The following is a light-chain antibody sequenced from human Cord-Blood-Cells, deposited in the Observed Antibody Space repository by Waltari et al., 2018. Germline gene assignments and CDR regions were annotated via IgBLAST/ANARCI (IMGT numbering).Light chain of an antibody. J-gene: IGLJ2*01. CDR3: SSYAGSNNFVV. CDR2: EVS. V-gene: IGLV2-8*01. Sequence: QSALTQPPSASASLGQSVTISCTGTRSDLGGYHYVSSYQQHPGKAPKLMIYEVSKRPSVVPDRFSGSKSGNTASLTVSGLQAEDEADYYCSSYAGSNNFVVFGGGTKLTVL. CDR1: RSDLGGYHY.